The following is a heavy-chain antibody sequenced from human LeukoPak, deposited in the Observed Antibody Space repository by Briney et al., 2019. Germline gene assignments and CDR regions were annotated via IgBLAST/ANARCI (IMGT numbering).Heavy chain of an antibody. Sequence: PGGSLRLSCVGSGFTSIAYALTWARQAPGKGLEWVSGISGGGVTTYYADSVKGRFTISRDNSKDTLYLQMNGLRAEDTAVYFCAKQSAGSAAWYSLHYDFWGQGTLVTVSS. V-gene: IGHV3-23*01. CDR2: ISGGGVTT. D-gene: IGHD6-13*01. J-gene: IGHJ4*02. CDR3: AKQSAGSAAWYSLHYDF. CDR1: GFTSIAYA.